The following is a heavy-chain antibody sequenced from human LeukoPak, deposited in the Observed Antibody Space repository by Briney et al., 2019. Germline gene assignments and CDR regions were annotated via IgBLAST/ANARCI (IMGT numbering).Heavy chain of an antibody. D-gene: IGHD3-3*01. J-gene: IGHJ6*03. CDR3: APLRFLEWTPYYMDV. Sequence: GGSLRLSCAASGFTFSSYGMHWVRQAPGKGLEWVAFIRYDGSNKYYADSVKGRFTISRDNSKNTLYLQMNSLRAEDTAVYYCAPLRFLEWTPYYMDVWGKGTTVTVSS. V-gene: IGHV3-30*02. CDR1: GFTFSSYG. CDR2: IRYDGSNK.